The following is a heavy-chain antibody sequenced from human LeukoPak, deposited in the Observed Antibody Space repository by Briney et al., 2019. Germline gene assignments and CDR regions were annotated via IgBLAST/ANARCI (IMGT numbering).Heavy chain of an antibody. CDR1: GFTFGSYG. J-gene: IGHJ5*02. CDR2: ISGSSGST. D-gene: IGHD3-10*01. Sequence: PGGSLRLSCAASGFTFGSYGMSWVRQAPGKGLEWVSSISGSSGSTYYADSVKGRCTISRDNSKNSLYLQMNSLRAEDTAVYYCGKEFEGYYYGSGTPRGWFDPWGQGTLVTVSS. CDR3: GKEFEGYYYGSGTPRGWFDP. V-gene: IGHV3-23*01.